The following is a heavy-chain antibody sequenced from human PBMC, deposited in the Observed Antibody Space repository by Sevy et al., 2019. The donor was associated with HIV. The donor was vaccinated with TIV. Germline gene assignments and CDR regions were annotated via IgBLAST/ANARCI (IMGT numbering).Heavy chain of an antibody. D-gene: IGHD3-16*01. CDR3: AAEAKLVEMAKKKKLGGDY. CDR2: IVVGSGNT. V-gene: IGHV1-58*01. CDR1: GFTFTSSA. J-gene: IGHJ4*02. Sequence: ASVKVSCKASGFTFTSSAVQWVRQARGQRLEWIGWIVVGSGNTNYAQKFQERVTITRDMSTSTAYMELSSLRSEVTAVYYCAAEAKLVEMAKKKKLGGDYWGQGTLVTVSS.